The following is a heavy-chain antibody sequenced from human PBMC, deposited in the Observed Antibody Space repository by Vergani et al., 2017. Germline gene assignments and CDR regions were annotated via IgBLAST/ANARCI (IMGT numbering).Heavy chain of an antibody. CDR2: IYWNDDQ. CDR1: GFSLNTRGVS. J-gene: IGHJ6*03. CDR3: AYMKSECGTTGCFYPFYSYCYMAV. Sequence: QITLKESGPTLVKPTQTLTLTCTFSGFSLNTRGVSVAWIRQPPGKALDWLALIYWNDDQHYSPSLNNRVTITKDTSKNQVVLTMTNLDYVDTGTYYCAYMKSECGTTGCFYPFYSYCYMAVWGKGTTVTVSS. D-gene: IGHD1-7*01. V-gene: IGHV2-5*04.